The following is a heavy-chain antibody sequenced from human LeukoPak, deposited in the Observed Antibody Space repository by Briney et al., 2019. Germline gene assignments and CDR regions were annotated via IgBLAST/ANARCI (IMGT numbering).Heavy chain of an antibody. CDR3: AREGAYCSSTSCNWFDP. D-gene: IGHD2-2*01. CDR2: IYTSGST. J-gene: IGHJ5*02. Sequence: PSETLSLTCTVSGGSISSGSYYWSWIRQPAGKGLKWIGRIYTSGSTNYNPSLKSRDTISVDTSKNQFSLKLSAVTAADTAVYYCAREGAYCSSTSCNWFDPWGQGTLVTVSS. CDR1: GGSISSGSYY. V-gene: IGHV4-61*02.